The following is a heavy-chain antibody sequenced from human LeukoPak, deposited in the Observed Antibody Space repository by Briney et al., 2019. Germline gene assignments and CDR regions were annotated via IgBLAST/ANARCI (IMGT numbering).Heavy chain of an antibody. CDR2: ISGSGGST. CDR1: GVTFSSYV. V-gene: IGHV3-23*01. Sequence: GGSLRLSCAASGVTFSSYVMSWVRQAPGEGLEGVSAISGSGGSTYYADSVRGRFTISRDNSKNTLYLQMNSLRAEDAAVYYCASRFDYWGQRTLVTVSS. CDR3: ASRFDY. J-gene: IGHJ4*02.